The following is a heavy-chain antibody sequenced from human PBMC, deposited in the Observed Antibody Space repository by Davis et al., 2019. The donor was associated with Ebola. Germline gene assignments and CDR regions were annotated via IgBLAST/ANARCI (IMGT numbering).Heavy chain of an antibody. CDR3: ARSFYDWIAVAY. V-gene: IGHV1-2*02. J-gene: IGHJ4*02. CDR2: INPNNGAT. D-gene: IGHD2/OR15-2a*01. Sequence: ASVKVSCKASGYTFNGYYLHWIRQAPGQGLEWMGWINPNNGATKYAQNFQGRLTLTRDGTTTTGYMDLSGLTSADTAVYFCARSFYDWIAVAYWGQGTLVTVSS. CDR1: GYTFNGYY.